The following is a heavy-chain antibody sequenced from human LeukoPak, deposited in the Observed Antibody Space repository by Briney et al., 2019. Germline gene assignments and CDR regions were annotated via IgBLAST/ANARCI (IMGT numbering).Heavy chain of an antibody. CDR3: VRGGLMTIGTVIASPFDY. J-gene: IGHJ4*02. D-gene: IGHD3-16*02. CDR2: ISSDTDYI. CDR1: GFTFSPHS. V-gene: IGHV3-21*06. Sequence: GGSLRLSCAASGFTFSPHSMHWVRQAPGKGLDWVASISSDTDYIYYADSVQGRFTISRDNPKNSVFLQMNSLRDDDTAVYYCVRGGLMTIGTVIASPFDYWGQGILVLVSS.